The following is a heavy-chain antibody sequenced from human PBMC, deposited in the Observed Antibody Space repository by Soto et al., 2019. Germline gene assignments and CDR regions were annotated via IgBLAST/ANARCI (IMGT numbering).Heavy chain of an antibody. CDR2: ISGSGGST. CDR3: AGVVAATQEDWFDP. J-gene: IGHJ5*02. CDR1: GFTFSSYA. Sequence: GGSLRLSCAASGFTFSSYAMSWVRQAPGKGLEWVSAISGSGGSTYYADSVKGRFTISRDNSKNTLYLQMNSQRAEDTAVYYCAGVVAATQEDWFDPWGQGTLVTVSS. V-gene: IGHV3-23*01. D-gene: IGHD2-15*01.